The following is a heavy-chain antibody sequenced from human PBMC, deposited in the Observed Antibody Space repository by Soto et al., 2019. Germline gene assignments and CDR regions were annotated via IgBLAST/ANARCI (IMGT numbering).Heavy chain of an antibody. CDR1: GFTFSSYA. D-gene: IGHD2-15*01. CDR3: AKDSSWDIVVVVAATPFLDY. Sequence: GGSLRLSCAASGFTFSSYAMSWVRQAPGKGLEWVSAISGSGGSTYYADSVKGRFTISRDNSKNTLYLQMNSLRAEDTAVYYCAKDSSWDIVVVVAATPFLDYWGQGTLVTVSS. V-gene: IGHV3-23*01. CDR2: ISGSGGST. J-gene: IGHJ4*02.